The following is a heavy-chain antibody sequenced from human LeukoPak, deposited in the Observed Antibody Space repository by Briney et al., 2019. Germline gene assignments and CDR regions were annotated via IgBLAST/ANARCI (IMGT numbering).Heavy chain of an antibody. CDR3: VRIPNSANFPNWFDP. V-gene: IGHV3-21*01. Sequence: GGSLRLSCAASGFTFSSYAMNWVRQAPEKGLEWISSISGSSAYIYYADSVKGRFTISRDNAKNSLYLQMNSLRAVDTAVYYCVRIPNSANFPNWFDPWGQGTLVTVSS. CDR2: ISGSSAYI. CDR1: GFTFSSYA. J-gene: IGHJ5*02. D-gene: IGHD2/OR15-2a*01.